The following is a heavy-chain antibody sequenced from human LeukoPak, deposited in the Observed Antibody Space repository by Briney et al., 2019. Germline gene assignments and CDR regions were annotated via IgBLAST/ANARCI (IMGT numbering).Heavy chain of an antibody. D-gene: IGHD6-6*01. CDR3: VRDWGVGSSSAHGY. J-gene: IGHJ4*02. CDR1: GGSISSSSYY. Sequence: SETLSLTCTVSGGSISSSSYYWGWIRQPPGKGLEWIGSIYYSGSTYYNPSLKSRVTISVDTSKNQFSLKLSSVTAADTAVYYCVRDWGVGSSSAHGYWGQGTLVTVFS. V-gene: IGHV4-39*07. CDR2: IYYSGST.